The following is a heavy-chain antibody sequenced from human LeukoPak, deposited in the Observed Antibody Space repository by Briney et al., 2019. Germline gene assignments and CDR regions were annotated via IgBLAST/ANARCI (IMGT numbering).Heavy chain of an antibody. V-gene: IGHV4-39*07. Sequence: IPSETLSLTCTVSGGSISSSSYYWGWIRQPPGKGLEWIGSIYYSGSTYYNPSLKSRVIISVDTSKNQFSLKLSYVTAADTAVYYCARDESYYDSSVYPTWGQGTLVTLSS. J-gene: IGHJ5*02. CDR1: GGSISSSSYY. CDR3: ARDESYYDSSVYPT. D-gene: IGHD3-22*01. CDR2: IYYSGST.